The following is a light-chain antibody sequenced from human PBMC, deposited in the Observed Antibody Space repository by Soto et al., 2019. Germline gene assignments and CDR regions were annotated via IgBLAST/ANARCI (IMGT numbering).Light chain of an antibody. CDR1: QSVSTY. CDR2: GAS. J-gene: IGKJ1*01. CDR3: QQYSKWPRT. V-gene: IGKV3-15*01. Sequence: EIVLTQSPGTLSLSPGERATLSCRASQSVSTYVTYLAWYQQKPGQAPRLLIYGASTRATDIPATFSGSGAGTEFTLTISTLRSGDFAVYYCQQYSKWPRTFGQGTKVDIK.